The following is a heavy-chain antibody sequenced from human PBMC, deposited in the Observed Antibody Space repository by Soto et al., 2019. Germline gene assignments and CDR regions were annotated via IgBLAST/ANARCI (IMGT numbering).Heavy chain of an antibody. J-gene: IGHJ6*02. Sequence: GASVKVSCKASGYTFTSYDINWVRQATGQGLEWMGWMNPNSGNTGYAQKFQGRVTMTRNTSISTAYMELGSLRSEDTAVYYCARTGSRRWMGLAYYYYGMDVWGQGTTVTVSS. CDR3: ARTGSRRWMGLAYYYYGMDV. D-gene: IGHD1-1*01. CDR2: MNPNSGNT. CDR1: GYTFTSYD. V-gene: IGHV1-8*01.